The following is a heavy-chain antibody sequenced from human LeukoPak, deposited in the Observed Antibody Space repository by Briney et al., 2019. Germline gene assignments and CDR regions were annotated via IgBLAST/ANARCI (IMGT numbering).Heavy chain of an antibody. J-gene: IGHJ6*02. D-gene: IGHD7-27*01. CDR1: GGSISSSSYY. V-gene: IGHV4-39*07. CDR3: ARDPTNWGSPYYYYGMDV. CDR2: IYYSGST. Sequence: PSETLSLTCTVSGGSISSSSYYWGWIRQPPGKGLEWIGSIYYSGSTYYNPSLKSRVTISVDTSKNQFSLKLSSVTAADTAVYYCARDPTNWGSPYYYYGMDVWGQGTTVTVSS.